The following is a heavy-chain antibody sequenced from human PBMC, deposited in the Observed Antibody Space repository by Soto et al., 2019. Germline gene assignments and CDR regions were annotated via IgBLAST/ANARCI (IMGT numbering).Heavy chain of an antibody. CDR2: IYPGDSET. Sequence: PGESLKISCKGSGYSFTNYWIGWVRQMPGKGLEWMGIIYPGDSETRYSPSFQGQVTISGDKSISTAYLQWSSLKASDTAIYYCERHSGSYVSDYSGAGTSVTVYS. CDR3: ERHSGSYVSDY. CDR1: GYSFTNYW. J-gene: IGHJ4*02. D-gene: IGHD1-26*01. V-gene: IGHV5-51*01.